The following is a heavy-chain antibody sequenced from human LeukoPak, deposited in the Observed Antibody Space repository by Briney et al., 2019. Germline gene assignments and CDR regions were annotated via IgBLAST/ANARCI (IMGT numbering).Heavy chain of an antibody. CDR3: AKDRGELPWSWFDP. Sequence: GGSLRLSCAASGFTFTNYNMNWVRQAPGKGLEWVSYITSGSGATYYADSVKGRFTISRDNAKNSLYLQMNSLRAEDTAVYYCAKDRGELPWSWFDPWGQGTLVTVSS. D-gene: IGHD1-26*01. J-gene: IGHJ5*02. CDR2: ITSGSGAT. V-gene: IGHV3-48*01. CDR1: GFTFTNYN.